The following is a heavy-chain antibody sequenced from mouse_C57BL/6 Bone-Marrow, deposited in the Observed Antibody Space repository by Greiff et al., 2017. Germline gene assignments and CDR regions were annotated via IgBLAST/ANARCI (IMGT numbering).Heavy chain of an antibody. CDR2: ISPGSGST. Sequence: QVQLKQPGAELVKPGASVRMSCKASGYTFPSYWITWVKQRPGQGLEWIGDISPGSGSTNSNEKFKSKATLTVYTSSSTAYMQLSSLTSEDSAVYYSARPYYSNYWYFDVGGTGTTVTVSS. D-gene: IGHD2-5*01. V-gene: IGHV1-55*01. CDR3: ARPYYSNYWYFDV. CDR1: GYTFPSYW. J-gene: IGHJ1*03.